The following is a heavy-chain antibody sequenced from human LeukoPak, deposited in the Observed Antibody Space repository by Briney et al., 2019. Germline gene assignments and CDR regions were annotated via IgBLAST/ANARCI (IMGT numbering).Heavy chain of an antibody. CDR1: GGTFSSYA. J-gene: IGHJ6*02. V-gene: IGHV1-69*13. CDR3: ARDGYPGYGMDV. CDR2: IIPIFGTA. Sequence: ASVKVSCKASGGTFSSYAISWVRQAPGQGLEWMGGIIPIFGTANYAQKFQGRVTITADESTSTAYMELSSLRSEDTAVYYCARDGYPGYGMDVWGQGTTVTVSS. D-gene: IGHD6-13*01.